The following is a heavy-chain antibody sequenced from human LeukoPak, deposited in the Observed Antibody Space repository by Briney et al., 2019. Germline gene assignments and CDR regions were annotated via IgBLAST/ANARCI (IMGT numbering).Heavy chain of an antibody. J-gene: IGHJ4*02. CDR2: ISYDGSNK. D-gene: IGHD6-25*01. Sequence: GGSLRLSCAASGFSFSSYGMHWVRQAPGKGLEWVAVISYDGSNKYYADSVKGRFTISRDNSKNTLYLQMNSLRAEDAAIYYCARDRRLASFDYGGQGTLVTVSS. CDR3: ARDRRLASFDY. CDR1: GFSFSSYG. V-gene: IGHV3-30*03.